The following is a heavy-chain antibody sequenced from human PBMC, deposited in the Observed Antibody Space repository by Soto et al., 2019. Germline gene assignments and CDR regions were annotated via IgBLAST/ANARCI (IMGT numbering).Heavy chain of an antibody. CDR3: ARERYCSGGSCYRSYYFDY. CDR2: IYSGGST. D-gene: IGHD2-15*01. CDR1: GFTVSLNY. V-gene: IGHV3-53*04. Sequence: GGSLRLSCAASGFTVSLNYMSWVRQAPGKGLEWVSVIYSGGSTYYADSVKGRFTISRHNSKSTLYLQMNSLRAEDTAVYYCARERYCSGGSCYRSYYFDYWGQGTLVTVSS. J-gene: IGHJ4*02.